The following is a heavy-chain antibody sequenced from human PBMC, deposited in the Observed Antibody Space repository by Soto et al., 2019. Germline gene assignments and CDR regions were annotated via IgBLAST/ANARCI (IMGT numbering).Heavy chain of an antibody. V-gene: IGHV1-24*01. Sequence: ASVKVSCKVLGYTVNDLSIHWVRQAPGKGLEWVGGFDPEHGEAVYAQKFQGRVTMTEETSTDTAYMELSNLRSEDAAVYYCVKGVFRGRYYYYYGMDVWGQGTTVTVSS. D-gene: IGHD3-10*01. CDR2: FDPEHGEA. CDR3: VKGVFRGRYYYYYGMDV. CDR1: GYTVNDLS. J-gene: IGHJ6*02.